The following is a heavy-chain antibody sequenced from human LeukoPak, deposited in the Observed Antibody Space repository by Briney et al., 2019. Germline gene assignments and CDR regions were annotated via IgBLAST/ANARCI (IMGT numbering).Heavy chain of an antibody. V-gene: IGHV4-34*01. D-gene: IGHD4-17*01. CDR2: INHSGST. Sequence: PSETLSLTCAVSGGSFSDNYWSWIRQPPGKGLEWIGEINHSGSTNYSPSLRSRVTISVDTSKNQFSLNLRSVTAADTAVYYCASPTTVTTSAYRAFDIGGQGTMVTVSA. CDR1: GGSFSDNY. J-gene: IGHJ3*02. CDR3: ASPTTVTTSAYRAFDI.